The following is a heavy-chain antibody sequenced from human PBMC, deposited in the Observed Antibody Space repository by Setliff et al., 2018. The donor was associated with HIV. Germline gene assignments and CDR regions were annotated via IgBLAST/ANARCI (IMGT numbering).Heavy chain of an antibody. CDR2: INPNIGST. J-gene: IGHJ6*03. D-gene: IGHD3-9*01. V-gene: IGHV1-2*06. CDR3: ARDYRTTDILSSGYMDV. CDR1: GYTFTGYY. Sequence: ASVKVSCKASGYTFTGYYIHWVRQAPGQGLQWMGRINPNIGSTNYAQNFQGRATMTRDTSVNTAFMEVSNLRSDDTAVYYCARDYRTTDILSSGYMDVWGKGTTVTVSS.